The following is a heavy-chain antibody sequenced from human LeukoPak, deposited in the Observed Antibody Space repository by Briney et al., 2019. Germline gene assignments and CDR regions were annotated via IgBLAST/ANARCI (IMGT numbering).Heavy chain of an antibody. CDR1: GFTFSNYA. CDR2: ISSEVDKK. J-gene: IGHJ4*02. CDR3: ATPGSVSLMLHYFDY. D-gene: IGHD3-16*01. V-gene: IGHV3-30-3*01. Sequence: GRSQRLSCAASGFTFSNYAMHWVRQAPGKGLEWVAVISSEVDKKYYADSVEGRFTISRDNSKYTLYLQMNSLTPEDTAVYYCATPGSVSLMLHYFDYWGQGTLVTVSS.